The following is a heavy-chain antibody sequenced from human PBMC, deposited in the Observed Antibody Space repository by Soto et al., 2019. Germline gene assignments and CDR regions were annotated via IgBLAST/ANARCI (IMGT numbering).Heavy chain of an antibody. CDR2: ISSSSSYI. CDR3: ARGPPYSGVFGEYYYYYMDV. D-gene: IGHD1-26*01. Sequence: GGSLRLSCAASGFTFSSYSMNWVRQAPGKGLEWVSSISSSSSYIYYADSVKGRFTISRDNAKNSLYLQMNSLRAEDTAVYYCARGPPYSGVFGEYYYYYMDVWGKGTTVTVSS. J-gene: IGHJ6*03. V-gene: IGHV3-21*01. CDR1: GFTFSSYS.